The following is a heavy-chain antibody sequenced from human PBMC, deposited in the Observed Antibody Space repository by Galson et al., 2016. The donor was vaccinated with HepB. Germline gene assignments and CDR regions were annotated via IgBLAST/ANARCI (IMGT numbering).Heavy chain of an antibody. V-gene: IGHV3-53*01. CDR1: RVSVSDNF. CDR2: LYPNGNT. Sequence: SLRLSCAASRVSVSDNFLTWVRQAPGKGLEWVSTLYPNGNTFYADPVRGRFTISRDNSKNTLFYQMDSLRREDTAVYYCTTLMGWGSRPYYYDNMDVWGQGTTVTVSS. J-gene: IGHJ6*02. CDR3: TTLMGWGSRPYYYDNMDV. D-gene: IGHD3-16*01.